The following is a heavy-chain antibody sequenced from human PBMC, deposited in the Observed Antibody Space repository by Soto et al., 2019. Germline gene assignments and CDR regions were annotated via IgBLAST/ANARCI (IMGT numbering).Heavy chain of an antibody. CDR1: GYTFTSYA. Sequence: QVQLVQSGAEVKKPGASVKVSCKASGYTFTSYAMHWVRQAPGQRLEWMGWINAGNGNTKYSQKFQGRATITRDTSACAAYMEVCGLRSEDTAVYYCARGPTPYYFDYWGQGTLVIVSS. CDR3: ARGPTPYYFDY. CDR2: INAGNGNT. J-gene: IGHJ4*02. V-gene: IGHV1-3*01.